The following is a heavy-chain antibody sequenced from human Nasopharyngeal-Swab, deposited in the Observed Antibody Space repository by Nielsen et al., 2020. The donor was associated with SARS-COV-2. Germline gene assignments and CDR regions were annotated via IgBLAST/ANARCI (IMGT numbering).Heavy chain of an antibody. CDR2: IRASGDNT. Sequence: LSLTCAASGFTFNSSSMLWVRQAPGKGLEWVSGIRASGDNTYYADSVKGRFTISRDNSKDTLYLQINSLRVEDAAVYYCAKDYGDFHGWFDPWGQGTLVTVSS. V-gene: IGHV3-23*01. CDR3: AKDYGDFHGWFDP. J-gene: IGHJ5*02. D-gene: IGHD4-17*01. CDR1: GFTFNSSS.